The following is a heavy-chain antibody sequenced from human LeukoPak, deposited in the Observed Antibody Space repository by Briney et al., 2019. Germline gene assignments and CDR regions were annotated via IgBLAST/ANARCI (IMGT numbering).Heavy chain of an antibody. CDR3: ARGYCSSTSCYTWFDP. CDR1: GYSISSGYY. CDR2: IYHSGST. Sequence: SETLSLTCTVSGYSISSGYYWGWIRQPPGKGLEWIGSIYHSGSTYYNPSLKSRVTISVDTSKNQFSLKLSSVTAAGTAVYYCARGYCSSTSCYTWFDPWGQGTLVTVSS. J-gene: IGHJ5*02. D-gene: IGHD2-2*02. V-gene: IGHV4-38-2*02.